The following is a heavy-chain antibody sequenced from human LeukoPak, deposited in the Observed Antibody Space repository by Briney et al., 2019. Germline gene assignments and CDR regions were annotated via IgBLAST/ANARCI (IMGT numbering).Heavy chain of an antibody. CDR2: IIPILGIA. D-gene: IGHD6-13*01. J-gene: IGHJ5*02. CDR1: GGTFSSYA. Sequence: ASVKVSCKAPGGTFSSYAISWVRQAPGQGLEWMGRIIPILGIANYAQKFQGRVTITADKSTSTAYMKLSSLRSEDTAVYYCASQQDSSSFNWFDPWGQGTLVTVPS. CDR3: ASQQDSSSFNWFDP. V-gene: IGHV1-69*04.